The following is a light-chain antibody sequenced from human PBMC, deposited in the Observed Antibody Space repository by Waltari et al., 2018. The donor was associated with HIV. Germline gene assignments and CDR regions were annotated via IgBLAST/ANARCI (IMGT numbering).Light chain of an antibody. CDR1: ALPKKY. Sequence: YELTQPPSVSVSPGQTARITCSGDALPKKYAYWYQQRPGQAPVLVIYKDSERPSGIPERFSGSSSGTTVTLTISGVQAEDEADYYCQSADSSNTYVFGTGTKVTVL. CDR2: KDS. V-gene: IGLV3-25*03. J-gene: IGLJ1*01. CDR3: QSADSSNTYV.